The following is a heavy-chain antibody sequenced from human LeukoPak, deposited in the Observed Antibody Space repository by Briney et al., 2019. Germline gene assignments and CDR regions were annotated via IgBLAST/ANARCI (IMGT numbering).Heavy chain of an antibody. CDR3: AKGSHWGRSDYHADY. J-gene: IGHJ4*02. CDR2: IRYDESKE. CDR1: GFTLSSYG. V-gene: IGHV3-30*02. D-gene: IGHD3-22*01. Sequence: GGSLRLSCAASGFTLSSYGMHWVRQAPGTGLEWVAFIRYDESKEYYADSVKGRFTISRDNSKNTLYLQMNSLRAEDTAVYYCAKGSHWGRSDYHADYRGQGTLVTVSS.